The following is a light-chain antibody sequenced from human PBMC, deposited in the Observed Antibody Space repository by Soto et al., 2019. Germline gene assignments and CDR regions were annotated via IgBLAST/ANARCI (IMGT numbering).Light chain of an antibody. Sequence: EVVMTQSPATVSVSPGERTSLSCRASQSVGTNLGWYQQKPGQAPRLLISKTSTRAPGVPARFSGSGSGTEFTLTVSGLQSEDIAVYYCQQYATWPLTFGGGTKVDI. J-gene: IGKJ4*01. CDR2: KTS. CDR3: QQYATWPLT. V-gene: IGKV3-15*01. CDR1: QSVGTN.